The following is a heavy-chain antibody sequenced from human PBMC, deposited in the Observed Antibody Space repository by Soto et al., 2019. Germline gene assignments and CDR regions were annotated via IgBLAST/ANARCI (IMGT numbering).Heavy chain of an antibody. D-gene: IGHD2-21*02. CDR1: GGSISSGGYY. Sequence: QVQLQESGPGLVKPSQTLSLTCTVSGGSISSGGYYWSWIRQHPGKGLEWIGYIYYSGSTYYNPSRWKRVTIAVATSKNPFSLQLSPVTAADPAVYYCASVCGGDCHNGMDVWGQGTTVTVSS. V-gene: IGHV4-31*03. CDR3: ASVCGGDCHNGMDV. CDR2: IYYSGST. J-gene: IGHJ6*02.